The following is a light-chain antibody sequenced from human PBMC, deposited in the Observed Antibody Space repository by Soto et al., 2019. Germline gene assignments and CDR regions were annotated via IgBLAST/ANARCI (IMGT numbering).Light chain of an antibody. V-gene: IGLV2-14*01. CDR2: EVS. CDR3: SSYTSSSTPYV. CDR1: SSDVGGYNY. Sequence: QSVLTQPASVSGSPGQSITISCTGTSSDVGGYNYVSWYQQHPGKAPKLMIYEVSNQPSGVSNRFSGSKSGNTASLTISGLQAEDEADYYCSSYTSSSTPYVFGTGTKVTV. J-gene: IGLJ1*01.